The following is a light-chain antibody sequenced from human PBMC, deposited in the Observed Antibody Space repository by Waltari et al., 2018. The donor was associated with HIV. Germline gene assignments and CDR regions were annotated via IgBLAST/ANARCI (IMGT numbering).Light chain of an antibody. J-gene: IGKJ4*01. CDR1: QSVSSN. CDR3: QQYNNWPLT. V-gene: IGKV3-15*01. CDR2: GAS. Sequence: EIVMTQSPAPPSVSPGERATLSCSPSQSVSSNLVWYQQKPGQAPRLLIYGASTRATGIPARFSGSGSGTEFTLTISSLQSEDFAVYYCQQYNNWPLTFGGGTKVEIK.